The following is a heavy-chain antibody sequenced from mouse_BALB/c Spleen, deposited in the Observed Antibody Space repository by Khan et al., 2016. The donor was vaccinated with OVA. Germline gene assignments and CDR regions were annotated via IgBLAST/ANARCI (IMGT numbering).Heavy chain of an antibody. V-gene: IGHV3-2*02. CDR2: ISNSGST. CDR1: GYSITSGYG. J-gene: IGHJ2*01. Sequence: DVKLQESGPGLVKPSQSLSLTCTVTGYSITSGYGWNWIRQFPGNKLEWMGYISNSGSTNYNPSLKSRISITRDTSKNQFFLQLNSVTTEDTATYYCARTARIKYWGQGTTLTVSS. CDR3: ARTARIKY. D-gene: IGHD1-2*01.